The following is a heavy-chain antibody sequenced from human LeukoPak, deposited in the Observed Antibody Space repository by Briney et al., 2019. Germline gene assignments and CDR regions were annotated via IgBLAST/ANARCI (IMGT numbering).Heavy chain of an antibody. CDR3: ARDLLAGGYSYGYVLDY. CDR2: IRYDGGNK. D-gene: IGHD5-18*01. J-gene: IGHJ4*02. V-gene: IGHV3-30*02. Sequence: GGSLRLSCAASGFTFSSYGMHWVRQAPGKGLEWVAFIRYDGGNKYYADSVKGRFTISRDNSKNTLYLQMNSLRAEDTAVYCCARDLLAGGYSYGYVLDYWGQGTLVTVSS. CDR1: GFTFSSYG.